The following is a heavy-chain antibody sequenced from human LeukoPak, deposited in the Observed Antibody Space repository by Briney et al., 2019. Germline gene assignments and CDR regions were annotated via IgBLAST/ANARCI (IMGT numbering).Heavy chain of an antibody. CDR2: IKQNGNT. CDR3: AREGWPKVRYGLTKDGFGV. J-gene: IGHJ3*01. CDR1: GFTFSDYE. D-gene: IGHD3-10*01. V-gene: IGHV4-34*01. Sequence: GSLRLSCAASGFTFSDYEMNWVRQTPWKGLEWIGEIKQNGNTNYDPSLRSRITISVDTANNQFSLKLTSVTAADTAMYYCAREGWPKVRYGLTKDGFGVWGQGTMVTVSS.